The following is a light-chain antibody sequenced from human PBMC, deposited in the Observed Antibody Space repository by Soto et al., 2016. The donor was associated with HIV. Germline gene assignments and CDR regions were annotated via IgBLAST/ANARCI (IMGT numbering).Light chain of an antibody. J-gene: IGLJ1*01. Sequence: SYELTQPPSVSVAPEKTARITCGGNNIGSKSVHWYQQKPGQAPVLVVYDDSHRPSGIPERFSGSNSGNTATLTISRVEAGDEADYYCQVWDSSSDLYVFGTGTKVTVL. CDR2: DDS. CDR1: NIGSKS. V-gene: IGLV3-21*03. CDR3: QVWDSSSDLYV.